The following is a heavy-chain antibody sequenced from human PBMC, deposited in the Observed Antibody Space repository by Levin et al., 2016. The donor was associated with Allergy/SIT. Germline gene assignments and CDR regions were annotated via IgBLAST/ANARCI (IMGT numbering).Heavy chain of an antibody. V-gene: IGHV3-7*03. CDR1: GFTFSSYW. J-gene: IGHJ6*03. Sequence: GGSLRLSCAASGFTFSSYWMSWVRQAPGKGLEWVANIKQDGSEKYYVDSVKGRFTISRDNAKKSLYLQMNSLRAEDTAVYYCARVEHYGSGSFLAYYYMDVWGKGTTVTVSS. D-gene: IGHD3-10*01. CDR3: ARVEHYGSGSFLAYYYMDV. CDR2: IKQDGSEK.